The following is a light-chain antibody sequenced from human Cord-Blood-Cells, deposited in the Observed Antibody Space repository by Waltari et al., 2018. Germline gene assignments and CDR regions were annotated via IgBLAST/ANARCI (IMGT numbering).Light chain of an antibody. J-gene: IGKJ2*01. CDR2: DAS. CDR3: QQYDNLPPYT. Sequence: DIQMTQSPSSLSASVGDRVTITCQARQDISNYLNWYQQKPGKAPKLLIYDASNLETGVPSRFSGSGSWTDFTFTISSLQPEDIATYYCQQYDNLPPYTFGQGTKLEIK. CDR1: QDISNY. V-gene: IGKV1-33*01.